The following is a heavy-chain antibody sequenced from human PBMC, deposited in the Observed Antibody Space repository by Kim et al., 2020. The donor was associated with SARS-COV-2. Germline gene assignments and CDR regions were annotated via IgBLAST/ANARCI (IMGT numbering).Heavy chain of an antibody. CDR1: GFTFSSYA. CDR3: ANTMVRGKYYGMDV. Sequence: GGSLRLSCAASGFTFSSYAMSWVRQAPGKGLEWVSAFSGSGGSTYYADSVKGRFTISRDNSKNTLYLQMNSLRAEDTAVYYCANTMVRGKYYGMDVWGQGTTVTVSS. CDR2: FSGSGGST. D-gene: IGHD3-10*01. V-gene: IGHV3-23*01. J-gene: IGHJ6*02.